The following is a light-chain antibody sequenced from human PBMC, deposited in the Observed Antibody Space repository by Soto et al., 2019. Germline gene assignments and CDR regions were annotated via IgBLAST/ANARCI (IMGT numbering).Light chain of an antibody. Sequence: QSALTQPPSASGHPGQSVTISCTGTSSDVGGYNYVSWYQQHPGKAPKALIYEVNKRPSGVSDRFSGSKSGNTASLTVSGLQAEDEGDYFCSSYAGNNKLIFGGGTQLTVL. CDR3: SSYAGNNKLI. CDR2: EVN. J-gene: IGLJ2*01. V-gene: IGLV2-8*01. CDR1: SSDVGGYNY.